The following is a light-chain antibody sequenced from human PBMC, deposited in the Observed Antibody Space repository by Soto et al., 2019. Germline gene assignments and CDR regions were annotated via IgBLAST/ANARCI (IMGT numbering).Light chain of an antibody. J-gene: IGKJ1*01. V-gene: IGKV1-5*01. Sequence: DIQMTQSPSTLSASVGDRVTITCRASQSISSWLAWYQQKPGKAPKYLIYDASSLESGVPSRFSGSGSGTEFTLTISSPQPHDFATYYCQQYNSYPWTFGQGTKVEIK. CDR3: QQYNSYPWT. CDR1: QSISSW. CDR2: DAS.